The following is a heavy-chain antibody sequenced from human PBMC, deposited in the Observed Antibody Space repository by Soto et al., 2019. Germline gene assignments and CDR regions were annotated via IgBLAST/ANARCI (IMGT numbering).Heavy chain of an antibody. CDR1: GGSIRSYY. D-gene: IGHD5-18*01. CDR2: IFYSGST. CDR3: ARGAADTAMVDS. V-gene: IGHV4-59*01. Sequence: PSETLSLTCTVSGGSIRSYYWTWIRQPPGKGLEWLGYIFYSGSTFYNPSLKSRVTISIHTYKSQFSLQLTSVTAADTAVYYCARGAADTAMVDSWGQGTMVTVS. J-gene: IGHJ4*02.